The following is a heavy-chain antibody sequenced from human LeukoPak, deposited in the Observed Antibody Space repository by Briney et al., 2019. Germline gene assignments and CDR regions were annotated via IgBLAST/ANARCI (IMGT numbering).Heavy chain of an antibody. CDR3: VRDLRIMITFGGVIVPGGY. V-gene: IGHV7-4-1*02. D-gene: IGHD3-16*02. Sequence: ASVKVSCKASGYTFTSYAMNWVRQAPGQGLEWMGWINTNTGNPTYAQGFTGRFVFSLDTSVSTAYLQISSLKAEDTAVYYCVRDLRIMITFGGVIVPGGYWGQGTLVTVSS. CDR1: GYTFTSYA. CDR2: INTNTGNP. J-gene: IGHJ4*02.